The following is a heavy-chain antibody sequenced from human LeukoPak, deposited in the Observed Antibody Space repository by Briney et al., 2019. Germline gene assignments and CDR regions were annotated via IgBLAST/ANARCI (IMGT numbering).Heavy chain of an antibody. J-gene: IGHJ3*02. CDR3: AKDRDDYVWGSYLGAFDI. CDR1: RFTFMNYA. CDR2: ISGGGTST. D-gene: IGHD3-16*01. V-gene: IGHV3-23*01. Sequence: GGSLRLSCAASRFTFMNYAMSWVRQAPGKGLEWVSVISGGGTSTYYADSVKGRFTISRDNSKNTLYLQMNTLRAEDTAVYYCAKDRDDYVWGSYLGAFDIWGRGTMVTVSS.